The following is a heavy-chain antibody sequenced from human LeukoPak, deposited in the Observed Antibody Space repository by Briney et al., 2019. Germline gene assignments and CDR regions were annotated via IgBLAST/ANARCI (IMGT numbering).Heavy chain of an antibody. CDR3: ARDANSIAVAVVGY. Sequence: GRSLRLSCAASGFTFSSYAMHWVRQAPGKGLEWVAVISYDGSNKYYADSVKGRFTISRDNSKNTLYLQMNSLRAEDTAVYYCARDANSIAVAVVGYWGQGTLVTVSS. CDR1: GFTFSSYA. CDR2: ISYDGSNK. V-gene: IGHV3-30-3*01. J-gene: IGHJ4*02. D-gene: IGHD6-19*01.